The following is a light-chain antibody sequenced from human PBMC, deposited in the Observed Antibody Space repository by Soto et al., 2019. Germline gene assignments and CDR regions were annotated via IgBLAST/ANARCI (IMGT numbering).Light chain of an antibody. V-gene: IGKV3-11*01. CDR1: QSVASY. CDR3: QHRANWPLT. CDR2: DAS. J-gene: IGKJ4*01. Sequence: EVVLTQSPATLSLSPGERATLSCRASQSVASYLAWYQQRPGQAPRLLVYDASNRAPGIPARFSGSGSGTDFTLTINSLEPEDFAIYYCQHRANWPLTFGGGTRGELK.